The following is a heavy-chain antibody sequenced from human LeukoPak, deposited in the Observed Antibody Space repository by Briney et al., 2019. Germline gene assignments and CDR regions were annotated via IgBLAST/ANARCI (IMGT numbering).Heavy chain of an antibody. CDR1: GGSISSSSYY. CDR3: ARSRGPFDY. J-gene: IGHJ4*02. CDR2: IYYSGST. V-gene: IGHV4-39*01. D-gene: IGHD3-10*01. Sequence: KPSETLSLTCTVSGGSISSSSYYWGWIRQPPGKGLEWIGSIYYSGSTYYNPSLKSRVTISVDTSKNQFSLKLSSVTAADTAVYYCARSRGPFDYWGQGTLVTVSS.